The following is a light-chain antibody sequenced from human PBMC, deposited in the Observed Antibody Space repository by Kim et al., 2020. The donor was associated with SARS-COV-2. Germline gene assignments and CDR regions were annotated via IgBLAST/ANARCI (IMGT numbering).Light chain of an antibody. CDR2: GKN. CDR3: NSRDNSGDHVV. CDR1: SLRTYY. V-gene: IGLV3-19*01. Sequence: ALGQTVRITCQGDSLRTYYASWYQQKSGQAPILVIYGKNNRPSGIPDRFSGSSSGNTASLTVTGAQAVDEADYYCNSRDNSGDHVVFGGGTKVTVL. J-gene: IGLJ2*01.